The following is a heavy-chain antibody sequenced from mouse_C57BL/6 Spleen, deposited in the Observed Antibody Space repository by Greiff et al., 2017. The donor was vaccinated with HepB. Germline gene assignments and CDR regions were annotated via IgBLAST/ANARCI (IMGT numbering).Heavy chain of an antibody. CDR3: ARGEAGFAY. CDR2: IYPGDGDT. Sequence: QVQLQQSGPELVKPGASVKISCKASGHAFSSSWMNWVKQRPGKGLEWIGRIYPGDGDTNYNGKFKGKATLTADKSASTAYMQRSSLTSEDSAVYFCARGEAGFAYWGQGTLVTVSA. CDR1: GHAFSSSW. D-gene: IGHD6-1*01. J-gene: IGHJ3*01. V-gene: IGHV1-82*01.